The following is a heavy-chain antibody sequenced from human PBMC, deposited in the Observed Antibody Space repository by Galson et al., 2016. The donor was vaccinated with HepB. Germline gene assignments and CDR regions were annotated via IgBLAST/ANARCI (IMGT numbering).Heavy chain of an antibody. CDR2: IYYTGST. J-gene: IGHJ3*01. Sequence: SETLSLTCSVSGGSVTYYSWSWIRQPPGKGLEYIGSIYYTGSTNDNPSLNSRVTMSLDTSKNPLSLNLSSVTDADTAIYYCARSPGGYAFDRWGQGTMVIVSS. CDR1: GGSVTYYS. CDR3: ARSPGGYAFDR. D-gene: IGHD3-10*01. V-gene: IGHV4-59*02.